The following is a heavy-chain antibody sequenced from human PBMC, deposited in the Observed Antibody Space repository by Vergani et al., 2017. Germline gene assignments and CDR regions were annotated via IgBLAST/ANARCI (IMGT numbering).Heavy chain of an antibody. Sequence: EVQLLESGGSLKQPGGSLKLSCAASGFTFSGSAMHWVRQASGKGLEWVGRIRSKANSYATAYDASVKGRFTISRDDSKNTAYLQMNSLKTEDTAVYYCTRRSSGIAAATNRGQGTLVTVSS. V-gene: IGHV3-73*01. CDR3: TRRSSGIAAATN. J-gene: IGHJ4*02. CDR2: IRSKANSYAT. CDR1: GFTFSGSA. D-gene: IGHD6-13*01.